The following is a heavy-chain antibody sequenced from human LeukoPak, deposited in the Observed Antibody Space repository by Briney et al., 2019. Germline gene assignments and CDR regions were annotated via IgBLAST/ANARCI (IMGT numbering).Heavy chain of an antibody. Sequence: GGSLRLSCAASGFTFSNYAMHWVRQAPGKGLEWVASINPDGSEKYSVDSVKGRFTISRDNAKNSLYLQMNNLRAEDTAVYYCARDRGYSSFDYWGQGTLVTVSS. CDR3: ARDRGYSSFDY. V-gene: IGHV3-7*01. J-gene: IGHJ4*02. CDR1: GFTFSNYA. D-gene: IGHD6-19*01. CDR2: INPDGSEK.